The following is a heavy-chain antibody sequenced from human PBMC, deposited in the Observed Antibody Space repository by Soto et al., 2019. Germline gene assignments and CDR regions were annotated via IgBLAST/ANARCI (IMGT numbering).Heavy chain of an antibody. CDR3: ARGGVFFFAAPTNLFDY. Sequence: QVQLVQSGAEVKKPGASVKVSCKASGYTFTSYDINWVRQATGQGLEWMGWMNPNSGNTGYAQKFQGRVTMTRNTSISTAYMELSSLRSEDTAVYYCARGGVFFFAAPTNLFDYWGQGTLVTVSS. V-gene: IGHV1-8*01. D-gene: IGHD3-10*01. J-gene: IGHJ4*02. CDR2: MNPNSGNT. CDR1: GYTFTSYD.